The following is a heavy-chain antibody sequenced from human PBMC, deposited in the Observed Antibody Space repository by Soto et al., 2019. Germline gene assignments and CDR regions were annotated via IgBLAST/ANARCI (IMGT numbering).Heavy chain of an antibody. CDR3: ARGSRGAFDL. CDR1: GFTLSSYS. CDR2: VSFDGGNE. Sequence: QVQLVESGGGVVQPGRSLRVSCTASGFTLSSYSMFWVRQAPGKGLEWVAAVSFDGGNEHYTDSVKGRFTTSRDNSRNTVFLHMNSLRADDTALYYCARGSRGAFDLWGRGTLVSVSS. V-gene: IGHV3-30*03. J-gene: IGHJ2*01. D-gene: IGHD1-26*01.